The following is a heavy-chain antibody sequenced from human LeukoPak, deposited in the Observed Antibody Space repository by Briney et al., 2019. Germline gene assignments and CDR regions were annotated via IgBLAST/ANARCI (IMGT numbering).Heavy chain of an antibody. Sequence: SQTLSLTCAVSGGSISSGDYSWHWIRQPPGKGLEWIGYIYHSGSTYYNPSLKSRVTISVDRSKNQFSLNLSSVTAADTAVYYCARVRGEYYGSGSYRAYYYYGMDVWGNGTTVTVSS. CDR3: ARVRGEYYGSGSYRAYYYYGMDV. CDR1: GGSISSGDYS. CDR2: IYHSGST. V-gene: IGHV4-30-2*01. D-gene: IGHD3-10*01. J-gene: IGHJ6*04.